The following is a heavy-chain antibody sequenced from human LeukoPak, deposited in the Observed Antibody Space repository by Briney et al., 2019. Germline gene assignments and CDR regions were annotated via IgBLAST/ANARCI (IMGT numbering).Heavy chain of an antibody. V-gene: IGHV4-39*07. Sequence: SETLSLTCTVPGGSISSSSYYWGWIRQPPGKGLEWIGSIYYSGSTYYNPSLKSRVTISVDTSKNQFSLKLSSVTAADTAVYYCARDSGDSQGDVWGKGTTVTVSS. CDR3: ARDSGDSQGDV. D-gene: IGHD1-26*01. J-gene: IGHJ6*04. CDR1: GGSISSSSYY. CDR2: IYYSGST.